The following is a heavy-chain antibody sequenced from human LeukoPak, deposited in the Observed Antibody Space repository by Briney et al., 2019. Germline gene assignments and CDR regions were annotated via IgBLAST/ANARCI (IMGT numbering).Heavy chain of an antibody. V-gene: IGHV3-7*01. CDR2: IKQDGSEK. D-gene: IGHD1-7*01. CDR3: ARDLRGWNSRVPDY. Sequence: GGSLRLSCAASGFTFSSYWMSWVRQAPGKGLEWVANIKQDGSEKYYVDSVKGQFTISRDNAKNSLYLQMNSLRAEDTAVYYCARDLRGWNSRVPDYWGQGTLVTVSS. J-gene: IGHJ4*02. CDR1: GFTFSSYW.